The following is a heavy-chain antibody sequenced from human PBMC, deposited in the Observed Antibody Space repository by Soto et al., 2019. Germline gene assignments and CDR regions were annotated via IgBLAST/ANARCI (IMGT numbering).Heavy chain of an antibody. CDR2: INPSGGST. CDR1: GYTFTSYY. CDR3: ARNGVDGSGEDYYYYYGMDV. J-gene: IGHJ6*02. D-gene: IGHD3-10*01. Sequence: ASVKVSCKASGYTFTSYYMHWVRQAPGQGLEWMGIINPSGGSTSYAQKFQGRVTMTRDTSTSTVYMELSSLRSEDTAVYYCARNGVDGSGEDYYYYYGMDVWGQGTTVTVSS. V-gene: IGHV1-46*01.